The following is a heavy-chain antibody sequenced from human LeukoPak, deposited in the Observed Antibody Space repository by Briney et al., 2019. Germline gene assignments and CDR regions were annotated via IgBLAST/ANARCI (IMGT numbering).Heavy chain of an antibody. V-gene: IGHV1-69*04. CDR3: ARGYSSSWPYAFDI. CDR2: IIPILGIA. Sequence: SVKVSCKASGGTFSSYAISWVRQAPGQGLEWMGRIIPILGIANYAQKFQGRVTITADKSTSTAYMELSSLRSEDTAVYYCARGYSSSWPYAFDIWGQGTMVTVSS. J-gene: IGHJ3*02. CDR1: GGTFSSYA. D-gene: IGHD6-13*01.